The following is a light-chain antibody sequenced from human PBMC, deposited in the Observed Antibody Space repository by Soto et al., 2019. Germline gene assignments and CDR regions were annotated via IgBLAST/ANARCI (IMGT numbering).Light chain of an antibody. Sequence: EIVVTQSPATVAVCPGERATLSCRASQSVSSNLAWYQQKPGQAPRLLIYGASTRATGIPARFSGSGSGTEFTLTISSLQSDVFGFYYCKHYSNWHPKTFCEVTKVE. CDR1: QSVSSN. V-gene: IGKV3-15*01. J-gene: IGKJ1*01. CDR3: KHYSNWHPKT. CDR2: GAS.